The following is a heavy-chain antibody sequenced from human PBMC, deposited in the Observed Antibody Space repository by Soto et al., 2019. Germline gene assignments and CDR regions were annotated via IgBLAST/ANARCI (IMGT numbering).Heavy chain of an antibody. CDR2: IRRHTSVT. CDR3: AKRFPYSSSYYVFDY. V-gene: IGHV3-48*01. Sequence: GGSLRLSCAAFGLTLSTSSMNWVRQAPGRGLEWISYIRRHTSVTAYADSVKGRFTISRDSAKNSLYLQMDSLRVEDTAVYYCAKRFPYSSSYYVFDYWGQGALVTVSS. J-gene: IGHJ4*02. CDR1: GLTLSTSS. D-gene: IGHD6-6*01.